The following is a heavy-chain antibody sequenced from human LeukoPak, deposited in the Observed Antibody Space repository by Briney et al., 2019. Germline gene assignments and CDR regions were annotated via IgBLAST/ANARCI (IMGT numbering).Heavy chain of an antibody. CDR1: GFTFSRYS. D-gene: IGHD2-15*01. CDR3: ARNSCPSGSCYDNRGYFDY. V-gene: IGHV4-34*01. Sequence: GSLRLSCVASGFTFSRYSMNWVRQAPGKGLEWIGEINHSGSTNYNPSLKSRVTISVDTSKNQFSLKLSSVTAADTAVYYCARNSCPSGSCYDNRGYFDYWGQGTLVTVSS. CDR2: INHSGST. J-gene: IGHJ4*02.